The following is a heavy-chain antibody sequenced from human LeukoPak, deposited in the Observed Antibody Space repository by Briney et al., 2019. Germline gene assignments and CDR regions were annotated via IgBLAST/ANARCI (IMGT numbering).Heavy chain of an antibody. Sequence: KPSDTLSLTCTVSGGSLSGHFWSWFRRPPGKGLENIGYIHSSGSTNYNPSYKSRVTVSLEMSKNQFSLSLSSVTAADTAVYYCARDPGDTDWYNIDFWGQGILVTVSS. D-gene: IGHD1/OR15-1a*01. CDR3: ARDPGDTDWYNIDF. CDR1: GGSLSGHF. J-gene: IGHJ4*02. V-gene: IGHV4-59*11. CDR2: IHSSGST.